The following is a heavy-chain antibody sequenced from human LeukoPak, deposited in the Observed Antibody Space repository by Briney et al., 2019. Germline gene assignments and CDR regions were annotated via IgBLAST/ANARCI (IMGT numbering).Heavy chain of an antibody. CDR1: GFTFSSYE. D-gene: IGHD2-2*02. J-gene: IGHJ5*02. CDR2: ISSSDSTI. V-gene: IGHV3-48*03. Sequence: QPGGSLRLSCAASGFTFSSYEMNWVRQAPGKGLEWVSYISSSDSTIYYADSVKGRFTISRDNAKNSLYLQMNSLRAEDTAVYYCAILDIVVVPAAVPVNWFDPWGQGTLVTVSS. CDR3: AILDIVVVPAAVPVNWFDP.